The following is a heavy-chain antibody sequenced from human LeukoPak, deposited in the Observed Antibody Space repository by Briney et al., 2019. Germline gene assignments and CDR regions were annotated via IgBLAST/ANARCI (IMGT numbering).Heavy chain of an antibody. D-gene: IGHD4-17*01. CDR1: GFTFSSNY. Sequence: GGSLRLSCAASGFTFSSNYMSWVRQAPGKGLEWVSVIYSGGSTYYADSVKGRFTISRDNSKNTLYLQMNSLRAEDTAVYYCAREGALDYGDTREGHYYYYYGMDVWGQGTTVTVSS. V-gene: IGHV3-66*01. CDR2: IYSGGST. CDR3: AREGALDYGDTREGHYYYYYGMDV. J-gene: IGHJ6*02.